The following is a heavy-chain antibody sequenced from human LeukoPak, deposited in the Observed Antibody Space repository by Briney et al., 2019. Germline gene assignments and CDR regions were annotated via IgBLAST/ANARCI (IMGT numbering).Heavy chain of an antibody. D-gene: IGHD2-21*02. CDR3: ARLPNDFLDAFDI. CDR2: IYPGDSDT. Sequence: GGSLEISCKGSGYSFTSYWIGWVRPVPGKGLEGMGIIYPGDSDTRYSPSFQGQVTISADKSISTAYLQWSSLKASDTAMYYCARLPNDFLDAFDIWGQGTMVTVSS. J-gene: IGHJ3*02. CDR1: GYSFTSYW. V-gene: IGHV5-51*01.